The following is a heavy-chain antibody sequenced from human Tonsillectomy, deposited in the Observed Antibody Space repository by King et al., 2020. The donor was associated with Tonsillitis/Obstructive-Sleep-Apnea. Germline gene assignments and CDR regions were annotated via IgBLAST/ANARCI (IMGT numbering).Heavy chain of an antibody. J-gene: IGHJ5*02. D-gene: IGHD3-10*01. V-gene: IGHV5-10-1*01. CDR3: ARHKAHYYGSGSHRWFDP. CDR1: GYSFTNYW. CDR2: IDPSDSYT. Sequence: VQLVESGAEVKKPGESLTISCKTSGYSFTNYWITWVRQMPGKGLEWMGRIDPSDSYTTYSPSFQGHVTISTDKSITPAFLQWSSLKASDTAMYYCARHKAHYYGSGSHRWFDPWGQGTLVTVSS.